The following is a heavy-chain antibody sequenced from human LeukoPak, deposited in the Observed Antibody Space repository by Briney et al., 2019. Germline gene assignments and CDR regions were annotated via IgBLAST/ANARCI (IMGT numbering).Heavy chain of an antibody. CDR2: IWYDGSNK. CDR3: ARGAYGDHGYFDY. D-gene: IGHD4-17*01. V-gene: IGHV3-33*01. J-gene: IGHJ4*02. Sequence: PGGSLRLSCAASGFTFSSYGMHWVRQAPGKGLEWVAVIWYDGSNKYYADSVKGRFTISRDNSKNTLYLQMNSLRAEDTAVYYCARGAYGDHGYFDYWGQGTLVTVSS. CDR1: GFTFSSYG.